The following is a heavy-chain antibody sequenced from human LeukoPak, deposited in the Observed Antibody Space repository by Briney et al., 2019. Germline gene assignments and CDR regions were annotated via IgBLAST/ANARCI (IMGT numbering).Heavy chain of an antibody. D-gene: IGHD3-22*01. Sequence: GGSLRLSCAASGFTFSSYAMSWVRQAPGKGLEWVSAISGSGGSTYYADSVKGRFTISRDNSKNTLYLQMNSLGAEDTAVYYCAKGGWVYYDSSGQLDYWGQGTLVTVSS. V-gene: IGHV3-23*01. CDR1: GFTFSSYA. CDR3: AKGGWVYYDSSGQLDY. CDR2: ISGSGGST. J-gene: IGHJ4*02.